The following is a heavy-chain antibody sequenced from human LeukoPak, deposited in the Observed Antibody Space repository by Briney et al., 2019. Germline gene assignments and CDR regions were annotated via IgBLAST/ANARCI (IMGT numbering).Heavy chain of an antibody. D-gene: IGHD3-10*01. CDR1: GFTFTYYW. J-gene: IGHJ4*02. Sequence: GGSLRLSCAASGFTFTYYWMSWVRQSPGKGLEWVANIKRDGSEKYYVDSVKGRFTISRDNAKNSLYLQMNSLRAEDTALYYCARIWFGETTPYWGQGTLVTVSS. V-gene: IGHV3-7*05. CDR3: ARIWFGETTPY. CDR2: IKRDGSEK.